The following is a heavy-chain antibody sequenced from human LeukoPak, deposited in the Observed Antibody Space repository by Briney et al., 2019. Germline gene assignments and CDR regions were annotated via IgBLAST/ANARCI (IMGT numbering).Heavy chain of an antibody. J-gene: IGHJ5*02. CDR1: GFTFSDYY. CDR3: ARHVRTAYYYGSGSYFSWFDP. CDR2: INHSGST. Sequence: GSLRLSCAASGFTFSDYYMSWIRQPPGKGLEWIGEINHSGSTNYNPSLKSRVTISVDTSKNQFSLKLSSVTAADTAVYYCARHVRTAYYYGSGSYFSWFDPWGQGTLVSVSS. D-gene: IGHD3-10*01. V-gene: IGHV4-34*01.